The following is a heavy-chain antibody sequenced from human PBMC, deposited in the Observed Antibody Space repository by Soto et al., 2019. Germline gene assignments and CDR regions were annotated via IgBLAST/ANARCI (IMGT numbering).Heavy chain of an antibody. V-gene: IGHV4-59*12. J-gene: IGHJ6*02. CDR2: IRHGGNS. CDR3: ARASYGGYYYYGMDV. CDR1: GDSITTYF. Sequence: SETLSLTCTVSGDSITTYFWSWILQPPGKGLEWIGYIRHGGNSNSNPSPSLKSRVTISADASKNQFSLKLSSVTAADTAVYYCARASYGGYYYYGMDVWGQGTTVTVSS. D-gene: IGHD1-26*01.